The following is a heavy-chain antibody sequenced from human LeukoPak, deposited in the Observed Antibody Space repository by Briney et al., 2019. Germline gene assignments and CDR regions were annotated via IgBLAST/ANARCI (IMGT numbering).Heavy chain of an antibody. D-gene: IGHD2-8*01. Sequence: PGGSLRLSCAASGFTFSSHSMNWVRQAPGEGLEWVSYISSGSDAKYYADSVKGRFIISRDNAKQSLFLQLNSLRDEDTAVYYCARAESNGPWYGMDVWGQGTPVTVSS. CDR1: GFTFSSHS. CDR2: ISSGSDAK. V-gene: IGHV3-48*02. CDR3: ARAESNGPWYGMDV. J-gene: IGHJ6*02.